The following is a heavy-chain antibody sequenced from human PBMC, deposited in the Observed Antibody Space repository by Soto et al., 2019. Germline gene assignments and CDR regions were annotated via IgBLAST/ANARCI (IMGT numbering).Heavy chain of an antibody. CDR1: GFTFSSYA. Sequence: QVQLVESGGGVVQPGRSLRLSCAASGFTFSSYAMHWVRQAPGKGLEWVAVISYAGRNKYYADSVRGRFTIARDNSKNSLYLHNDSLRAEDLAVYYCARAPGGTHSYYSGMDVWGQGTTVPVSS. CDR2: ISYAGRNK. J-gene: IGHJ6*02. CDR3: ARAPGGTHSYYSGMDV. D-gene: IGHD3-16*01. V-gene: IGHV3-30-3*01.